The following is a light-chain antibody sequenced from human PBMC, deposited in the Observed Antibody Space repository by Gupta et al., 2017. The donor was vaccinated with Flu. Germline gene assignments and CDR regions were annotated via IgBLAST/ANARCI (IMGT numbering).Light chain of an antibody. Sequence: HTVVTQEPSLTVSPGGPVTRTCASSTGAVTSGYYPNWFTQKPGQAPSVLIYSTSNKHSSTPARFSGSVLAATAALTLSGAQQEDEAEYYSLHYYGSDHVVFGGGTKLTVL. V-gene: IGLV7-43*01. J-gene: IGLJ2*01. CDR3: LHYYGSDHVV. CDR1: TGAVTSGYY. CDR2: STS.